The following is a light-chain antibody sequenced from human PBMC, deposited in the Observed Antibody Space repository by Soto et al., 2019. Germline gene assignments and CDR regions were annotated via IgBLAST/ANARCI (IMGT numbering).Light chain of an antibody. Sequence: EIVMTQSPASLSVSPGERATLSCRASQSVASNLAWYQQKPGQAPRLLIYGASTRATGIPARFSGSGSGTEFTLTISSLQSEDLAVYYCQQYINWPADTFGPGTKVDIK. CDR3: QQYINWPADT. J-gene: IGKJ3*01. CDR2: GAS. V-gene: IGKV3-15*01. CDR1: QSVASN.